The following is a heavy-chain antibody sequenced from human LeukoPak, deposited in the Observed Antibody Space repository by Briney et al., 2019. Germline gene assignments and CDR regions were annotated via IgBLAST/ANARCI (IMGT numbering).Heavy chain of an antibody. J-gene: IGHJ4*02. D-gene: IGHD6-6*01. CDR1: GGSISSGGYY. V-gene: IGHV4-30-2*01. CDR3: ARGSLEYSSSSALDY. CDR2: IYHSGST. Sequence: SQTLSLTCTVSGGSISSGGYYWSWIRQPPGKGLEWIGYIYHSGSTYYNPSLKSRVTISVDRSKNQFSLKLSSVTAADTAVYYCARGSLEYSSSSALDYWGQGTLVTVSS.